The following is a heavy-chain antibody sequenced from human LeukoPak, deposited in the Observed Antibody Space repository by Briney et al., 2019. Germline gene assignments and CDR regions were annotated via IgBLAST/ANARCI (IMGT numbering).Heavy chain of an antibody. CDR2: IIGSGSEM. CDR3: AKVQSDIVGAMFFAFDV. V-gene: IGHV3-21*06. D-gene: IGHD1-26*01. CDR1: GFTFNSYS. Sequence: PGGPLRLSCGVSGFTFNSYSMNWVRQAPGKGLEWVASIIGSGSEMFYADSLKGRFTISRDNSENSLYLQMNSLRVEDTAVYYCAKVQSDIVGAMFFAFDVWGQGTMVSVSS. J-gene: IGHJ3*01.